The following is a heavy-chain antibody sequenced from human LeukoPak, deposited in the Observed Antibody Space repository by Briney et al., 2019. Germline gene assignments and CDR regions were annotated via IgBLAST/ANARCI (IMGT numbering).Heavy chain of an antibody. CDR1: GFTFSSYG. CDR3: ARDLVRAAGTFDY. V-gene: IGHV3-33*01. D-gene: IGHD6-13*01. CDR2: IWYDGSNK. J-gene: IGHJ4*02. Sequence: GGSLRLSCAASGFTFSSYGVHWVRQAPGKGLEWVAVIWYDGSNKYYADSVKGRFTISRDNSKNTLYLQMNSLRAEDTAVYYCARDLVRAAGTFDYWGQGTLVTVSS.